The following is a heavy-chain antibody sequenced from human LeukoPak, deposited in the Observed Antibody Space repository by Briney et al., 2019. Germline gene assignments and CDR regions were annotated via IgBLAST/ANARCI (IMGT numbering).Heavy chain of an antibody. CDR1: GYTFTSYG. D-gene: IGHD3-22*01. CDR2: ISAYNGNT. J-gene: IGHJ4*02. V-gene: IGHV1-18*01. CDR3: ARGPHYYDSSGYYIY. Sequence: ASVKVSCKASGYTFTSYGISWVRQAPGQGLEWVGWISAYNGNTNYAQKFQGRVTMTRNTSISTAYMELSSLRSEDTAVYYCARGPHYYDSSGYYIYWGQGTLVTVSS.